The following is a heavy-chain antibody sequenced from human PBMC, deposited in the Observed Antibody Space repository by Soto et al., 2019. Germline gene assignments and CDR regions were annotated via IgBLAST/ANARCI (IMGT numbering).Heavy chain of an antibody. CDR2: INHSGST. CDR3: ARDKITGLFDY. J-gene: IGHJ4*02. D-gene: IGHD2-8*02. Sequence: SETLSLTCAVYGGSFSGYYWTWIRQPPGTGLEWIGEINHSGSTNYNPSLKSRVTISVDTSKNQFSLKLTSVTAADTAVYYCARDKITGLFDYWGQGSRVTVSS. CDR1: GGSFSGYY. V-gene: IGHV4-34*01.